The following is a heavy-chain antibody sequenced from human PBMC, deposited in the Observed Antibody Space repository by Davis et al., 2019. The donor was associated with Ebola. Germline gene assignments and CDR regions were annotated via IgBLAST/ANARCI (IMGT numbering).Heavy chain of an antibody. CDR3: TTDLVGATRGLFDY. CDR2: INSDGSST. CDR1: GFTFSGSA. Sequence: GESLKISCAASGFTFSGSAMHWVRQAPGKGLVWVSRINSDGSSTSHADSAKGRFTISRDDSKNTLYLQMNSLKTEDTAVYYCTTDLVGATRGLFDYWGQGTLVTVSS. J-gene: IGHJ4*02. V-gene: IGHV3-74*01. D-gene: IGHD1-26*01.